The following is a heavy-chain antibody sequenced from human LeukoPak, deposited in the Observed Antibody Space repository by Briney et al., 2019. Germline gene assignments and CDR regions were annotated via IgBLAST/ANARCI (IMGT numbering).Heavy chain of an antibody. J-gene: IGHJ3*02. CDR3: ARDSVYYDSSGYYYVPDAFDI. Sequence: ASVKVSCKASGGTFSSYAISWVRQAPGQVLEWMGRIIPILGIANYAQKFQGRVTITADKSTSTAYMELSSLRSEDTAVYYCARDSVYYDSSGYYYVPDAFDIWGQGTMVTVSS. D-gene: IGHD3-22*01. CDR1: GGTFSSYA. CDR2: IIPILGIA. V-gene: IGHV1-69*04.